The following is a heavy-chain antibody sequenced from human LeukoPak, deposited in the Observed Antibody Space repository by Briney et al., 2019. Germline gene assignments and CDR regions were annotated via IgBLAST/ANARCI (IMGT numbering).Heavy chain of an antibody. V-gene: IGHV3-23*01. Sequence: GGSLRLSCAASGFTFSSYAMSWVRQAPGKGLEWVSAISGSGGSTYYADSVKGRFTISRDNSKNTLYLQMNNLRAEDTAVYYCAKDLERWLHPPAFDIWGQGTMVTVSS. J-gene: IGHJ3*02. D-gene: IGHD5-24*01. CDR1: GFTFSSYA. CDR3: AKDLERWLHPPAFDI. CDR2: ISGSGGST.